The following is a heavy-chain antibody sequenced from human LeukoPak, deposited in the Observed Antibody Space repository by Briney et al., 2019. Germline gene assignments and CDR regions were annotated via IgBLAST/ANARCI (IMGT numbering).Heavy chain of an antibody. CDR2: LSSDGSST. CDR1: GFTFSNYW. J-gene: IGHJ4*02. V-gene: IGHV3-74*01. D-gene: IGHD6-19*01. CDR3: ARAGYSSGWYYFDN. Sequence: GGSLRLSCAASGFTFSNYWMHWVRQAPGKGLVWVSRLSSDGSSTNYADSVKGRLTISRDNAKNTLHLQMNSLRAEDTAVYYCARAGYSSGWYYFDNWGQGILVTVSS.